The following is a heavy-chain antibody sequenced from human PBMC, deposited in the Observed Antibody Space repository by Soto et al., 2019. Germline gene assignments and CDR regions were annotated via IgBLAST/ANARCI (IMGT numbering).Heavy chain of an antibody. CDR1: GFTFSSYA. Sequence: EVQLLESGGGLVQPGGSLRLSCAASGFTFSSYAMSWVRQAPGKGLEWVSAISGSGGSTYYADSVKGRFTISRDNSKNTLYLQMNSLRAEDTAVYYCAKIENYYDSSGYYYDTINPHYGMDVW. CDR3: AKIENYYDSSGYYYDTINPHYGMDV. CDR2: ISGSGGST. V-gene: IGHV3-23*01. J-gene: IGHJ6*01. D-gene: IGHD3-22*01.